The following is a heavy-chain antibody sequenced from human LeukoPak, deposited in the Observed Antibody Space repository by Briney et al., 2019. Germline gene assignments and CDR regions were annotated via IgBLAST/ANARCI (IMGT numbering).Heavy chain of an antibody. CDR1: EFTVSSNY. J-gene: IGHJ5*02. V-gene: IGHV3-66*01. CDR3: ARVRASQDYYDSSGYPQPLWFDL. Sequence: QPGGSLRLSCAASEFTVSSNYMSWVRQAPGRGLEWVSLIYANGYTTYADSVKGGFTISRDDSKNTLFLQMNSLRVEDTAVYYCARVRASQDYYDSSGYPQPLWFDLWGQGTLVTASS. CDR2: IYANGYT. D-gene: IGHD3-22*01.